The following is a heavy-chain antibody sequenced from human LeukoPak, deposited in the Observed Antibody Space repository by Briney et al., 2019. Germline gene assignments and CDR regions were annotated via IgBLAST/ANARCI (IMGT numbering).Heavy chain of an antibody. V-gene: IGHV1-2*06. CDR1: GYTFTGYY. D-gene: IGHD4-17*01. CDR2: INPNSGGT. CDR3: ARDGSKYGDYVFDY. Sequence: ASVKVSCRASGYTFTGYYMHWVRQAPGQGLEWMGRINPNSGGTNYAQKFQGRVTMTRDTSISTAYMELSRLRSDDTAVYYCARDGSKYGDYVFDYWGQGTLVTVSS. J-gene: IGHJ4*02.